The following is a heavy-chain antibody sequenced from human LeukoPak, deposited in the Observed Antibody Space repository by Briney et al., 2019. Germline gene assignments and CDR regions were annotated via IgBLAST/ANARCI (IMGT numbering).Heavy chain of an antibody. Sequence: PSETLSLTCTVSGGSISSYYWSWIRQPPGKGLEWIGYIYSSGSTNYNPSLKSRVTISVDTSKNQFSLKLSSVTAADTAVYYCASFIVRFLEVYYWGQGTLVTVSS. CDR3: ASFIVRFLEVYY. J-gene: IGHJ4*02. CDR1: GGSISSYY. V-gene: IGHV4-59*01. CDR2: IYSSGST. D-gene: IGHD3-3*01.